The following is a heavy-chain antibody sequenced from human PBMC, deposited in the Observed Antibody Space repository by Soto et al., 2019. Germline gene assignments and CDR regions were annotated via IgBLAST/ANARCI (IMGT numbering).Heavy chain of an antibody. CDR2: INPNSGGT. V-gene: IGHV1-2*02. CDR1: GYTFTGYY. Sequence: VKVSCKASGYTFTGYYMHWVRQAPGQGLEWMGWINPNSGGTNYAQKFQGRVTMTRDTSISTAYMELSRLRSDDTAVYYCARVEHASSTSWNFDPWGQGTLVTVSS. CDR3: ARVEHASSTSWNFDP. J-gene: IGHJ5*02. D-gene: IGHD2-2*01.